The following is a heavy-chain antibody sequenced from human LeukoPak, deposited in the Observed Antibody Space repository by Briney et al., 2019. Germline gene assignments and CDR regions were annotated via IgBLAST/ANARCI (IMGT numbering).Heavy chain of an antibody. V-gene: IGHV1-2*02. Sequence: ASMKMSCNASGYTVTGYSVHCGGHGTRQGHEWMGWIYPNTGGTKSTQKFQGRVSMTRDTAISTAYMEINRLTSDDTAVYYCAREPGTATGYWGQGTLVTVSP. CDR1: GYTVTGYS. CDR3: AREPGTATGY. J-gene: IGHJ4*02. CDR2: IYPNTGGT. D-gene: IGHD1-1*01.